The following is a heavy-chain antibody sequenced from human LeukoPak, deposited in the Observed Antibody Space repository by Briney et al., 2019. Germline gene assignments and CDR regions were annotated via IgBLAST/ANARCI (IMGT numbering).Heavy chain of an antibody. CDR1: GFIFSDYN. CDR3: ARDPPRITMIVVPDY. V-gene: IGHV3-21*01. CDR2: ISSSSSYI. D-gene: IGHD3-22*01. J-gene: IGHJ4*02. Sequence: GGSLRLSCAASGFIFSDYNMNWVRQAPGKGLEWVSSISSSSSYIYYVDSVKGRFTISRDNAKNSLYLQMNSLRAEDTAVYYCARDPPRITMIVVPDYWGQGTLVTVSS.